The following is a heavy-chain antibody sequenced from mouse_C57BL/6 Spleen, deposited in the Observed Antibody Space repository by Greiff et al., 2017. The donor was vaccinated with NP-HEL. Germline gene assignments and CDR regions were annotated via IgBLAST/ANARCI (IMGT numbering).Heavy chain of an antibody. CDR2: IDPSASYT. D-gene: IGHD1-1*01. V-gene: IGHV1-69*01. J-gene: IGHJ4*01. CDR3: ARGITTVVATDYAMDY. CDR1: GYTFTSYW. Sequence: VQLQQPGAELVMPGASVKLSCKASGYTFTSYWMHWVKQRPGQGLEWIGEIDPSASYTNYNQKFKGKSTLTVDKSSSTAYMQLSSLTSEDSAVYYCARGITTVVATDYAMDYWGQGTSVTVSS.